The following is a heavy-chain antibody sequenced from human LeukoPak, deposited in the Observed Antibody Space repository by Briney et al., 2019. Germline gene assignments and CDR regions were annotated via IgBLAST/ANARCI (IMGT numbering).Heavy chain of an antibody. CDR3: ARDSLEDYVWGSYRYWFDY. CDR2: ISSSSSYI. D-gene: IGHD3-16*02. J-gene: IGHJ4*02. CDR1: GFTFSSYS. Sequence: GGSLRLSCAASGFTFSSYSMNWVRQAPGKGLEWVSSISSSSSYIYYADSMKGRFTISRDNAKNSLYLQMNSLRAEDTAVYYCARDSLEDYVWGSYRYWFDYWGQGTLVTVSS. V-gene: IGHV3-21*01.